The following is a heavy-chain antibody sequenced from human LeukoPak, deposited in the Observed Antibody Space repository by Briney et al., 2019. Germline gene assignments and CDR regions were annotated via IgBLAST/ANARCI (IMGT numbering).Heavy chain of an antibody. CDR1: GFTFSNAW. CDR3: TSNTVVVPAAIYYFDY. J-gene: IGHJ4*02. CDR2: IKSKTDGGTT. Sequence: GGSLRLSCAASGFTFSNAWMSWVRQAPGKGLEWVGRIKSKTDGGTTDYAAPVKGRFTISRDDSKNTLYLQMNSLKTEDTAVYYCTSNTVVVPAAIYYFDYWGQGTLVTVSS. D-gene: IGHD2-2*01. V-gene: IGHV3-15*01.